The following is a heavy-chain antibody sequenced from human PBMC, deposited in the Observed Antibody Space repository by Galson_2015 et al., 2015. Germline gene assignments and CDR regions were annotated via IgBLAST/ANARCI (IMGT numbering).Heavy chain of an antibody. CDR1: GFTFSSYC. Sequence: SVKVSCAASGFTFSSYCMHWVRQAPGKGLEWVAVICYDGSNKDYADSVKGRFTISRDNSKNTLYLQMNSLRAEDMAVYDCAKDFASNAPGPFSQTAIEIWGQGTMVTVSS. V-gene: IGHV3-33*06. CDR3: AKDFASNAPGPFSQTAIEI. CDR2: ICYDGSNK. J-gene: IGHJ3*02. D-gene: IGHD1-1*01.